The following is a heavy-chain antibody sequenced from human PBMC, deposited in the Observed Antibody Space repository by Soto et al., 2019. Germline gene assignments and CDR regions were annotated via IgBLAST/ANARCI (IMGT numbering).Heavy chain of an antibody. Sequence: GASVKVSCKASGGTFSSYAISWLRQAPGQGLEWMGGIIPIFGTANYAQKFQGRVTITANESTSTAYMELSSLRSEDTAVYYCARMGRFLEWLSSWFDPWGQGTLVTVSS. CDR2: IIPIFGTA. D-gene: IGHD3-3*01. CDR3: ARMGRFLEWLSSWFDP. CDR1: GGTFSSYA. J-gene: IGHJ5*02. V-gene: IGHV1-69*13.